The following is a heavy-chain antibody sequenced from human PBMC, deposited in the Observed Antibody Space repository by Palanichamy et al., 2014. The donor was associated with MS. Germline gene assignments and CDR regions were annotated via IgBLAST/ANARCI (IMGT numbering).Heavy chain of an antibody. CDR3: ARTYYYDSSGYQTEYYFDY. V-gene: IGHV4-31*03. D-gene: IGHD3-22*01. Sequence: VQLQESGPGLVKPSQTLSLTCTVSGGSISSGGYYWSWIRQXPGKGLEWIGYIYYSGSTYYNPSLKSRVTISVDTSKNQFSLKLSPVTAADTAVYYCARTYYYDSSGYQTEYYFDYWGQGTLVTVSS. CDR1: GGSISSGGYY. J-gene: IGHJ4*02. CDR2: IYYSGST.